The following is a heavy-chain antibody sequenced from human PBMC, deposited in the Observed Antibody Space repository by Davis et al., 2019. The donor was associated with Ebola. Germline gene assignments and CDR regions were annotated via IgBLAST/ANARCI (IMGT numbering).Heavy chain of an antibody. Sequence: GGSLRLSCAASEFTFSGYWMSWVRQAPGKGLEWVSVIYDQSTAYADAVRGRFIISRDKSNNTLYLEMSSLRVDDTAVYYCATTQWLREFDNWGQGTLVTVSS. CDR1: EFTFSGYW. CDR2: IYDQST. CDR3: ATTQWLREFDN. V-gene: IGHV3-53*05. D-gene: IGHD6-19*01. J-gene: IGHJ4*02.